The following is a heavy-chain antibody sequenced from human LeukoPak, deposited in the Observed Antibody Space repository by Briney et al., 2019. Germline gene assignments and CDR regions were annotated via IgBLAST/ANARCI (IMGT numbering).Heavy chain of an antibody. J-gene: IGHJ4*02. D-gene: IGHD2-15*01. Sequence: GGSLRLSCAASGFTFSDYYMSWIRQAPGKGLEWVSYISSSGSTIYYADSVKGRFTISRDNAKNSLYLQMNSLRAEDTAVYYCAREPVFLGYCSGGSCHSFDYWGQGTLVTVSS. CDR3: AREPVFLGYCSGGSCHSFDY. CDR1: GFTFSDYY. V-gene: IGHV3-11*01. CDR2: ISSSGSTI.